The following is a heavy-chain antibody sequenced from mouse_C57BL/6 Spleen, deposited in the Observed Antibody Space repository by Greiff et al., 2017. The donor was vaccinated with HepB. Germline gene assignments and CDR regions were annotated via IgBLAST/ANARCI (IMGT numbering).Heavy chain of an antibody. V-gene: IGHV1-76*01. D-gene: IGHD1-1*01. CDR3: ARYYGSSLWYFDV. CDR2: IYPGSGNT. Sequence: QVQLKQSGAELVRPGASVKLSCKASGYTFTDYYINWVKQRPGQGLEWIARIYPGSGNTYYNEKFKGKATLTAEKSSSTAYMQLSSLTSEDSAVYFCARYYGSSLWYFDVWGTGTTVTVSS. CDR1: GYTFTDYY. J-gene: IGHJ1*03.